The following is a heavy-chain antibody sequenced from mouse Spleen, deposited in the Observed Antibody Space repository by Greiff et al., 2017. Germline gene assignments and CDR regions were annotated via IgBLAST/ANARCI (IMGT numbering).Heavy chain of an antibody. CDR2: IRLKSNNFAT. Sequence: EVKVEESGGGLVQPGGSMKISCVASGFTFSYYWMNWVRQSPEKGLEWVAEIRLKSNNFATHYAESVKGRFTISRDDSKSTVYLQMNNLRLEDTGIYYCSRDYYGPDYWGQGTTLTVSS. J-gene: IGHJ2*01. CDR3: SRDYYGPDY. V-gene: IGHV6-6*02. CDR1: GFTFSYYW. D-gene: IGHD1-1*01.